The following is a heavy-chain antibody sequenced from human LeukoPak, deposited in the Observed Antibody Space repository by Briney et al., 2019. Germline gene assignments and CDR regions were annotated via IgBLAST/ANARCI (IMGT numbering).Heavy chain of an antibody. Sequence: GGSLRLSCAASGFTFDDYAMHWVRQAPGKGLEWVSGISWNNGSIGYADSVKGRFTISRDNAKNSLYLQMNSLRAEDTALYYCAKDMSTSYGDFSYYFDYWGQGTLVTVSS. J-gene: IGHJ4*02. V-gene: IGHV3-9*01. CDR2: ISWNNGSI. CDR1: GFTFDDYA. CDR3: AKDMSTSYGDFSYYFDY. D-gene: IGHD4-17*01.